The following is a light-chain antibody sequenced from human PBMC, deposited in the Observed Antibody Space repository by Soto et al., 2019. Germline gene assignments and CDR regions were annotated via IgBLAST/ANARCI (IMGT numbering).Light chain of an antibody. CDR3: QMTYSVPFT. J-gene: IGKJ4*01. CDR1: QNISNF. CDR2: AAS. Sequence: DIQMTQSPSSLSAYVGDTVTITCRASQNISNFLNWYQKKPGRGPKLLIFAASNLQTGVPSKFSGSGSGTEFTLTIGSLQPEDFVSYYCQMTYSVPFTFGGGTTVEFK. V-gene: IGKV1-39*01.